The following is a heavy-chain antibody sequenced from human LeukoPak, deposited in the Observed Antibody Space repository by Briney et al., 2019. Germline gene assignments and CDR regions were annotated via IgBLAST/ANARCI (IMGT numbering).Heavy chain of an antibody. V-gene: IGHV2-26*01. CDR2: IFSNDEK. CDR1: GFSLSNARMG. D-gene: IGHD4-17*01. Sequence: SGPVLLKATETLTLTCTVSGFSLSNARMGGSWIRQPPGKALEWLPHIFSNDEKSYSTSLKSRLTISKDTSKSQVVLTMTNMDPVGTATYYCARILLNDGDNEFYFDYWGQGTLVTVSS. CDR3: ARILLNDGDNEFYFDY. J-gene: IGHJ4*01.